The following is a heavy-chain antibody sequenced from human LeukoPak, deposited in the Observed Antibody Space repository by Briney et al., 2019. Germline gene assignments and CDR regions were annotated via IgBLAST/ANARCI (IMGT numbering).Heavy chain of an antibody. CDR1: GFTFDDYA. CDR3: ATLAGSGN. Sequence: GGSLRLSCAASGFTFDDYAMHWVRQAPGKGLEWVSGISWNSGSIGYADSVKGRFTISRDNAKNSLYLQMNSLRAEDTALYYCATLAGSGNWGQGTLVTVSS. J-gene: IGHJ4*02. CDR2: ISWNSGSI. V-gene: IGHV3-9*01. D-gene: IGHD1-14*01.